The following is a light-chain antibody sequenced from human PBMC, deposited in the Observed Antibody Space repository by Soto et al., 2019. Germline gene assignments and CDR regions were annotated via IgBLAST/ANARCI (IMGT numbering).Light chain of an antibody. CDR3: CSFAVGAALV. J-gene: IGLJ2*01. V-gene: IGLV2-23*01. Sequence: QSALTQPASVSASPGQSITISCTGTSRNVGTYDLVSWYQHHPDKAPKLIIYEGTKRPSGISSRFSGSKSGNTASLTISGLQAEDDADYYCCSFAVGAALVFGGGTKVTVL. CDR1: SRNVGTYDL. CDR2: EGT.